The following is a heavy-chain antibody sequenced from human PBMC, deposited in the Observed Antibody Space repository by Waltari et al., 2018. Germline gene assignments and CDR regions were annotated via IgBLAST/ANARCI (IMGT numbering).Heavy chain of an antibody. J-gene: IGHJ1*01. CDR2: FDPEEGER. V-gene: IGHV1-24*01. CDR3: AAGFGGTYGKH. D-gene: IGHD1-26*01. Sequence: QVQVVQSGAEVKKPGASVKVSCSVSGFSLSELPIHWVRQAHAKGFEWMGSFDPEEGERIYARNFQGRITMTEDTATDTAYLEVISLRSEDTAVYYCAAGFGGTYGKHWGQGTLVSVSS. CDR1: GFSLSELP.